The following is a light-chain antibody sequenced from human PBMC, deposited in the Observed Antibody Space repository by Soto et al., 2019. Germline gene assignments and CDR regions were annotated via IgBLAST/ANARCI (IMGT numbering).Light chain of an antibody. CDR2: LGS. Sequence: DIVMTQSPLYLPVTPGETASISCRSSQSLLHSEGCNYLEWYLQKPGQSPQLLIYLGSNPASGVPSRFSGSGSGTEFTLNISSVEAEDVGVYYCMQYLKTPLFPFGPGTKVDLK. V-gene: IGKV2-28*01. CDR1: QSLLHSEGCNY. J-gene: IGKJ3*01. CDR3: MQYLKTPLFP.